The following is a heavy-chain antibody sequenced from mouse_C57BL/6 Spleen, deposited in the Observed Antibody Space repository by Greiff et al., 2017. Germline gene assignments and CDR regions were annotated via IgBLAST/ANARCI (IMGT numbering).Heavy chain of an antibody. V-gene: IGHV1-82*01. D-gene: IGHD4-1*02. CDR1: GYAFSSSW. J-gene: IGHJ2*01. CDR3: ARSPTGKDFDY. CDR2: IYPGDGDT. Sequence: QVQLQQSGPELVKPGASVKISCKASGYAFSSSWMNWVKQRPGKGLEWIGRIYPGDGDTNYNGKFKGKATLTADKSSSTAYMQLSSLTSEDSAVYFCARSPTGKDFDYWGQGTTLTVSS.